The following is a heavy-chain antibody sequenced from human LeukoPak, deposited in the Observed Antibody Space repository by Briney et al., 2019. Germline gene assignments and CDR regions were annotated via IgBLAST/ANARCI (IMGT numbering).Heavy chain of an antibody. CDR2: IYTSGRT. J-gene: IGHJ4*02. Sequence: SETLSLTCTVSGGSISYYWNWIRQPAGKGLEWIGRIYTSGRTYYNPSLKSRVTMSVDTSKNQFSLKLSSVTATDTAVYYCARVRYSDSSVLTRKRSYYFDYWGQGTLVTVSS. CDR3: ARVRYSDSSVLTRKRSYYFDY. CDR1: GGSISYY. D-gene: IGHD3-22*01. V-gene: IGHV4-4*07.